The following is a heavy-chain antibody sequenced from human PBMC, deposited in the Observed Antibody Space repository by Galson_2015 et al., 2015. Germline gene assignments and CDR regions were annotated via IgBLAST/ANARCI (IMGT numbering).Heavy chain of an antibody. Sequence: SLRLSCAASGFTFSSYAMHWVRQAPGKGLEWVAVISYDGSNKYYADSVKGRFTISRDNSKNTLYLQMNSLRAEDTAVYYCAKDYLYGAADYYYYYGMDVWGQGTTVTVSS. CDR1: GFTFSSYA. CDR2: ISYDGSNK. V-gene: IGHV3-30-3*01. D-gene: IGHD4-17*01. J-gene: IGHJ6*02. CDR3: AKDYLYGAADYYYYYGMDV.